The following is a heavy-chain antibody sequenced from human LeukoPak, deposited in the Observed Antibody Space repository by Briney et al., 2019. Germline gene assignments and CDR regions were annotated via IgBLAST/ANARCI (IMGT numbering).Heavy chain of an antibody. CDR1: GGSISSGDYY. CDR3: AGTGGDAFDI. J-gene: IGHJ3*02. CDR2: IYYSGSA. D-gene: IGHD3-10*01. Sequence: PSETLSLTCTVSGGSISSGDYYWSWIRQPPGKGLEWIGNIYYSGSANHNPSLKSRVTISVDTSKNQFSLKLSSVTAADTAVYYCAGTGGDAFDIWGQGTMVTVSS. V-gene: IGHV4-61*08.